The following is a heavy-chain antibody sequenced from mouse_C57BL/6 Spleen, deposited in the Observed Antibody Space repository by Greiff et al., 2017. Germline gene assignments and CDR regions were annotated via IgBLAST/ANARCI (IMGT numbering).Heavy chain of an antibody. J-gene: IGHJ3*01. CDR2: ISDGGSYT. CDR1: GFTFSSYA. V-gene: IGHV5-4*01. D-gene: IGHD1-1*01. CDR3: AREDYYYGSSYSWFAY. Sequence: VQLKESGGGLVKPGGSLKLSCAASGFTFSSYAMSWVRQTPEKRLEWVATISDGGSYTYYPDNVKGRFTISRDNAKNNLYLQMSHLKSEDTAMYYCAREDYYYGSSYSWFAYWGQGTLVTVSA.